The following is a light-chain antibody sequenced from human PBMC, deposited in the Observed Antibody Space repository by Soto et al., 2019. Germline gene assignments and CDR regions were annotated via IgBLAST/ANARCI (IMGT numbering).Light chain of an antibody. CDR3: CSYAGSYTPL. Sequence: ALTQPRSVSGSPGQSVTISCTGTSSDVGGYNYVSWYQQHPGKAPKLMIYDVSKRPSGVPDRFSGSKSGNTASLTISGLQAEDEADYYCCSYAGSYTPLFGGGTKVTVL. J-gene: IGLJ3*02. CDR2: DVS. V-gene: IGLV2-11*01. CDR1: SSDVGGYNY.